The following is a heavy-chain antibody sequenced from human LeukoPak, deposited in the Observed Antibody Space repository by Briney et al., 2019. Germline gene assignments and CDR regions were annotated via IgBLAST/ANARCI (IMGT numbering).Heavy chain of an antibody. CDR2: MSSRDNTR. CDR3: ARGFGRFGHRFGY. D-gene: IGHD3-10*01. Sequence: GGSLRLSCAASGFTFSSFEMAWVRQAPGKGLEWISYMSSRDNTRYYAESVRGRFTMSRDNAKNSLSLQMNGLRVEDTAVYYCARGFGRFGHRFGYLGQGTLVTVSS. V-gene: IGHV3-48*03. J-gene: IGHJ4*02. CDR1: GFTFSSFE.